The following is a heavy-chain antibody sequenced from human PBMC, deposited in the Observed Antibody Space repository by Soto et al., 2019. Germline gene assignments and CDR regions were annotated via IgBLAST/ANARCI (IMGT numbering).Heavy chain of an antibody. Sequence: GASVKVSCKASGYTFTSYGMSWVRQAPGRGLEWMGWINPGNGNTKYSQKFQGRVIIKRDTSASTAYMELSSLRSEDTAVYYCARGGYFDSSNYLAYWGLGTLVTVSS. J-gene: IGHJ4*02. CDR3: ARGGYFDSSNYLAY. CDR1: GYTFTSYG. D-gene: IGHD3-22*01. CDR2: INPGNGNT. V-gene: IGHV1-3*01.